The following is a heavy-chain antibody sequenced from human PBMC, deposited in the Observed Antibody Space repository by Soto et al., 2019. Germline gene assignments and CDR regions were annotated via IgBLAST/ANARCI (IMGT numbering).Heavy chain of an antibody. Sequence: QLQLQESGPGQVRPSETLSLTCIVSGVSVRSYTWSWVRQPDNQGLEWIGLVFSSVSSTYNPSLKSRVGIDMDTNENRISLKLESVTAADAGVYLCARDGMTTGDTWGPGTLVTVSS. CDR1: GVSVRSYT. CDR2: VFSSVSS. J-gene: IGHJ4*02. D-gene: IGHD2-21*02. V-gene: IGHV4-4*07. CDR3: ARDGMTTGDT.